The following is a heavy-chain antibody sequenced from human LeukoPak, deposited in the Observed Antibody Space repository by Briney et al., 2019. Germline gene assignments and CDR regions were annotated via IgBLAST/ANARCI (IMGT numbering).Heavy chain of an antibody. J-gene: IGHJ4*02. D-gene: IGHD3-3*01. CDR1: GGSISSSSYY. CDR2: IYHSGST. CDR3: ARPGFWSGYYVDY. Sequence: PSETLSLTCTVSGGSISSSSYYWGWIRQPPGKGLEWIGSIYHSGSTYYNPSLKSRVTISVDTSKNQFSLKLSSVTAADTAVYYCARPGFWSGYYVDYWGQGTLVTVSS. V-gene: IGHV4-39*07.